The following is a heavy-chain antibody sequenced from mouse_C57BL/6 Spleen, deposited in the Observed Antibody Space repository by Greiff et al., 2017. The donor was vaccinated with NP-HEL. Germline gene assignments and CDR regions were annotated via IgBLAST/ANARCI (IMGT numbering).Heavy chain of an antibody. Sequence: QVQLQQPGAELVKPGASVKLSCKASGYTFTSYWMYWVKQRPGQGLEWIGMIHPNSGSTNYNEKFKSKATLTVDKSSSTAYMQLSSLTSEDSAVYYCARSGDWDFAYWGQGTLVTVAA. CDR2: IHPNSGST. V-gene: IGHV1-64*01. CDR3: ARSGDWDFAY. D-gene: IGHD4-1*01. J-gene: IGHJ3*01. CDR1: GYTFTSYW.